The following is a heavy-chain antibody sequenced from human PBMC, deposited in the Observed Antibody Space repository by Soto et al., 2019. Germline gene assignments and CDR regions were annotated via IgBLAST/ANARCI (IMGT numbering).Heavy chain of an antibody. Sequence: QLQLQESGSGLVKPSETLSLTCAVSGCSISSCGYSWSWIRQPPGKGLEGIGYIYHSGRTYYNPSLKSRVTISVDRFKTQFSLKLSSVTAAATAVYYCARVPDRWGQGTLVTVSS. V-gene: IGHV4-30-2*01. J-gene: IGHJ5*02. CDR3: ARVPDR. CDR1: GCSISSCGYS. CDR2: IYHSGRT. D-gene: IGHD2-2*01.